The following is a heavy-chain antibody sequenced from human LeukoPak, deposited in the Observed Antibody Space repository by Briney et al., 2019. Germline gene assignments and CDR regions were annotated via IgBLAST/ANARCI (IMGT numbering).Heavy chain of an antibody. D-gene: IGHD2-2*01. V-gene: IGHV5-51*01. Sequence: GESLQISCKGSGYSFTSYWIGWVRPLPGKGLEWMGIIYPGDSDTRYSPSFQGQVTISADKSISTAYLQWSSLKASDTAMYYCARQRPAGRYCSSTSCFPDYWGQGTLVTVSS. J-gene: IGHJ4*02. CDR1: GYSFTSYW. CDR2: IYPGDSDT. CDR3: ARQRPAGRYCSSTSCFPDY.